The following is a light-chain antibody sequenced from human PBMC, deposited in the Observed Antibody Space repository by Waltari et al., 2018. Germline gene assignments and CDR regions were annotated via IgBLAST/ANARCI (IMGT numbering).Light chain of an antibody. CDR3: LQLYSYPLT. Sequence: IQLTQSPSSLSATVGVRVTITCRASQDIISHLAWYQQIPGKAPKLLIYAASTLQSGVPSRFGGSGSGTDFTLTISSLQPEDFATFYCLQLYSYPLTFGGGTKVEIK. V-gene: IGKV1-9*01. J-gene: IGKJ4*01. CDR2: AAS. CDR1: QDIISH.